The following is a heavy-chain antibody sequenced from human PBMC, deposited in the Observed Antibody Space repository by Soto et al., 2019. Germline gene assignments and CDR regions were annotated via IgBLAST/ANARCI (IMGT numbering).Heavy chain of an antibody. Sequence: QVQLVQSGAEVKKPGASVKVSCKASGYTFTSYGISWVRQAPGQGLEWMGWISAYNGNTNYAQKLQGRVTMTTDTSTSTAYMELRSLRSDDTAVYYCAIDQVSPVDYGRFDYWGQGTLVTVSS. V-gene: IGHV1-18*01. J-gene: IGHJ4*02. CDR1: GYTFTSYG. D-gene: IGHD4-17*01. CDR3: AIDQVSPVDYGRFDY. CDR2: ISAYNGNT.